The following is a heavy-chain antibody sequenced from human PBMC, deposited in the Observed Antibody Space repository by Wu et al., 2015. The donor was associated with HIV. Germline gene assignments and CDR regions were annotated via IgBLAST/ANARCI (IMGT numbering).Heavy chain of an antibody. CDR2: IIPIFGTA. CDR3: ARCNSNYYDSAWGAFDI. J-gene: IGHJ3*02. CDR1: GGTFSSYA. V-gene: IGHV1-69*13. D-gene: IGHD3-22*01. Sequence: QVQPVQSGAEVKKPGSSVKVSCKASGGTFSSYAISWVRQAPGQGLEWMGRIIPIFGTANYAQKFQGRVTITADESTSTAYMELSSLRSEDTAVYYCARCNSNYYDSAWGAFDIWGQGTMVTVSS.